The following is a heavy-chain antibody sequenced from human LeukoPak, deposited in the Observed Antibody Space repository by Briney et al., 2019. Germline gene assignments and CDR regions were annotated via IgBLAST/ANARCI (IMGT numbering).Heavy chain of an antibody. Sequence: PSETLSLTCAVYGGSFSGYYWSWIRQPPGKGLEWIGYIYYSGSTNYNPSLKSRVTISVDTSKNQFSLKLSSVTAADTAVYYCARERDTAMEFDYWGQGTLVTVSS. CDR2: IYYSGST. V-gene: IGHV4-59*01. CDR1: GGSFSGYY. J-gene: IGHJ4*02. CDR3: ARERDTAMEFDY. D-gene: IGHD5-18*01.